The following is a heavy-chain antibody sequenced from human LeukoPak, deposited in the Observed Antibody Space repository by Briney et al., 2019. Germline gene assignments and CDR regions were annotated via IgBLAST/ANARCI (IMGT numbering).Heavy chain of an antibody. CDR3: ARAPGSWGSFDL. V-gene: IGHV3-21*04. CDR2: ISSSSSYI. Sequence: GGSLRLSCAASGFTFSSYSMNWVRQAPGKGLEWVSSISSSSSYIYYADSVKGRFTISRDNAKNSLYLQMNSLRAEDTAVYYCARAPGSWGSFDLWGRGTLVTVSS. D-gene: IGHD1-14*01. J-gene: IGHJ2*01. CDR1: GFTFSSYS.